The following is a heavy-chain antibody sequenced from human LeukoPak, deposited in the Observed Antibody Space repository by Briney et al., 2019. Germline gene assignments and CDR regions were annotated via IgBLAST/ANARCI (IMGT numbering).Heavy chain of an antibody. Sequence: SETLSLTCAVYGGSFSGYYWSWIRQPPGKGLEWIGEINHSGSTXXXPSLKSRVTISVDTSKNQFSLKLSSVTAADTAVYYCAXLGYXXXXSSRDYWGQGTLVTVSS. CDR2: INHSGST. CDR1: GGSFSGYY. V-gene: IGHV4-34*01. CDR3: AXLGYXXXXSSRDY. D-gene: IGHD1-26*01. J-gene: IGHJ4*02.